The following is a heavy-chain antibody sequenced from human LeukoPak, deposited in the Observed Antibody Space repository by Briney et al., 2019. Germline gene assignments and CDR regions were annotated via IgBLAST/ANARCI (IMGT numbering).Heavy chain of an antibody. J-gene: IGHJ4*02. CDR1: GFTFSSYG. Sequence: GGSLRLSCAASGFTFSSYGMHWVRQAPGKGLEWVAVIWYDGSNKYYADSVKGRFTISRDNSKNTLYLQMNSLRAEDTAVYYCARERANRGSHNAGDYWGQGTLVTVSS. CDR2: IWYDGSNK. V-gene: IGHV3-33*01. D-gene: IGHD1-14*01. CDR3: ARERANRGSHNAGDY.